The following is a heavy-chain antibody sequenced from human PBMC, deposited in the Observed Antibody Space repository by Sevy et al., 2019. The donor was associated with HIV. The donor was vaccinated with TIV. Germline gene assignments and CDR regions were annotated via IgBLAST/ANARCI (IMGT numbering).Heavy chain of an antibody. CDR2: FDRTDIT. J-gene: IGHJ4*02. CDR1: GFTLSSYT. Sequence: GGSLRLSCEASGFTLSSYTMNWVRQSPEKGLEWVATFDRTDITHYADSVKGRFIISRDTAKNCLLLQMNSLRDDDTAMYFCVGDERATASHFDYWGRGTLVTVSS. CDR3: VGDERATASHFDY. D-gene: IGHD1-1*01. V-gene: IGHV3-48*02.